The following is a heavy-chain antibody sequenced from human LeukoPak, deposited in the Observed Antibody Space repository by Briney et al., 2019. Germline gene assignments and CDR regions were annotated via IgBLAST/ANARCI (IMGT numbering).Heavy chain of an antibody. V-gene: IGHV3-7*04. Sequence: GGSLRLSCAASGFTFSNYAMNWVRQAPGKGLEWVANIKQDGSEKYYVDSVKGRFTISRDNAKNSLYLQMNSLRAEDTAVYYCARGHNSTLPDWGQGSLVTVSS. CDR1: GFTFSNYA. CDR3: ARGHNSTLPD. CDR2: IKQDGSEK. D-gene: IGHD1-20*01. J-gene: IGHJ4*02.